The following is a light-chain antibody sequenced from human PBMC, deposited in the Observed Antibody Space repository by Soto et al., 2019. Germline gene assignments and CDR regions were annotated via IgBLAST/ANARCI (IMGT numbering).Light chain of an antibody. V-gene: IGLV1-36*01. CDR2: SDD. J-gene: IGLJ2*01. CDR3: AAWDDSIKGVV. CDR1: SSNIGNNA. Sequence: QSVLTQPPSVSEAPRQRVTISCSGGSSNIGNNAVSWYQQLPGKAPKLLIYSDDLLPSGVSDRFSGSKSGTSASLAISGLQSEDEADYYCAAWDDSIKGVVFGGGTKLTVL.